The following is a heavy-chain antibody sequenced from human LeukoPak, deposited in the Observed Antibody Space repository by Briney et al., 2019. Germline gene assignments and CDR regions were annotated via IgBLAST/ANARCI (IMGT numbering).Heavy chain of an antibody. D-gene: IGHD6-13*01. CDR2: ISAYNGNT. Sequence: GASVKVSCKASGYTFTSYGISWVRQAPGQGLEWMGWISAYNGNTNYAQKHQGRVTMTTDTSTSTAYMELRSLRSDDTAAYYCAREAPGIAAAGTLSAFDIWGQGTMVTVSS. CDR3: AREAPGIAAAGTLSAFDI. CDR1: GYTFTSYG. J-gene: IGHJ3*02. V-gene: IGHV1-18*01.